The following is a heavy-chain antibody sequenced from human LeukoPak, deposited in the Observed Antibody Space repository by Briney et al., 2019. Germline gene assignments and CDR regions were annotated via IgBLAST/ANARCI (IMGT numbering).Heavy chain of an antibody. V-gene: IGHV3-23*01. D-gene: IGHD3-10*01. J-gene: IGHJ6*03. Sequence: GGSLRLPCAASGFTFSSYAMSWVRQAPGKGLEWVSAISGSGGSTYYADSVKGRFTISRDNAKNSLYLQMNSLRAEDTAVYYCARDFTMVRGVGYYYMDVWGKGTTVTISS. CDR2: ISGSGGST. CDR3: ARDFTMVRGVGYYYMDV. CDR1: GFTFSSYA.